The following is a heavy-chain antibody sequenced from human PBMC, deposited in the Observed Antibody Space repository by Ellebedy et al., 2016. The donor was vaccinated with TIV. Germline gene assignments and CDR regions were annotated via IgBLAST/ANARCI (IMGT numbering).Heavy chain of an antibody. V-gene: IGHV3-74*01. CDR1: GFTFSNYW. J-gene: IGHJ4*02. CDR2: ITPDGTT. D-gene: IGHD1-1*01. CDR3: ARDRRNEDVRGRGHDY. Sequence: GESLKISCTASGFTFSNYWMHWVRHAPGEGLVWVSRITPDGTTTYADSVKGRFTISRDNAKNTLYLQMNSLRAEDSAVYYCARDRRNEDVRGRGHDYWGQGTLVTVSA.